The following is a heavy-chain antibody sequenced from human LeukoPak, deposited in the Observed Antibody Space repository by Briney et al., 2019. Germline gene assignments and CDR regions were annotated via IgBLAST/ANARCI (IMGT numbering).Heavy chain of an antibody. D-gene: IGHD3-10*02. J-gene: IGHJ6*02. Sequence: GGSLRLSCAASGFTFSNYAMHWIRQAPGRGVEYVSGISSDGGNIYYANSVKGRFTISRDNSKSTLYLQMGSLRPEDMAVYYCARDAAMFHYYYGMDVWGQGTTVTVSS. CDR1: GFTFSNYA. CDR3: ARDAAMFHYYYGMDV. CDR2: ISSDGGNI. V-gene: IGHV3-64*01.